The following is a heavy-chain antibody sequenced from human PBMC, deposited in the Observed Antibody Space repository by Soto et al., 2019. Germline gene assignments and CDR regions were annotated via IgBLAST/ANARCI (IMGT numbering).Heavy chain of an antibody. D-gene: IGHD6-13*01. J-gene: IGHJ6*02. Sequence: SVKVSCKASGFTFTSSAVQWVRQARGQRLEWIGWIVVGSGNTNYAQKFQERVTITRDMSTSTAYMELSSLRSEDTAVYYCAALSGSSWYDYYYYSGMDVWGQGTTVTVSS. CDR1: GFTFTSSA. CDR3: AALSGSSWYDYYYYSGMDV. CDR2: IVVGSGNT. V-gene: IGHV1-58*01.